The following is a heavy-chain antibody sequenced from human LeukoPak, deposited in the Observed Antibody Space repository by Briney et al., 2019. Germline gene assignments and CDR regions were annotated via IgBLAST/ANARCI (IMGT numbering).Heavy chain of an antibody. CDR1: GYTFTSYY. D-gene: IGHD2-2*01. CDR3: ARDPPYCSSTSCYGRNKFDY. V-gene: IGHV1-46*01. Sequence: GASVRVSCKASGYTFTSYYMHWVRQAPGQGLEWMGIINPSAGSTSYAQKFQGRVTMTRDTCTSTDYMELSGRRSEDTAVYYCARDPPYCSSTSCYGRNKFDYWGQGTLVTVSS. CDR2: INPSAGST. J-gene: IGHJ4*02.